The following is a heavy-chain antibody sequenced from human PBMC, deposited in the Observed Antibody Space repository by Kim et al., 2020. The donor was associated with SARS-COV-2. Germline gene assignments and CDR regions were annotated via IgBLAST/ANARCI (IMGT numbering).Heavy chain of an antibody. J-gene: IGHJ6*02. CDR3: ASYLSITMVRGVKLSHYYGMDE. Sequence: SETLSLTCAVPGGPISSSNWWSWVRQPPGKGLEWIGEIYHSGSTNYNPSLKSRVTISVDKSKNQFSLKLSSVTAAATAVYYCASYLSITMVRGVKLSHYYGMDEWSQGATVTVSS. CDR1: GGPISSSNW. D-gene: IGHD3-10*01. V-gene: IGHV4-4*02. CDR2: IYHSGST.